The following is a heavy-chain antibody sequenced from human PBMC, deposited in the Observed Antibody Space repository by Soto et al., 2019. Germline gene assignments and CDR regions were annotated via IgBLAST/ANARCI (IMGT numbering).Heavy chain of an antibody. CDR2: ISGSGGST. CDR3: AKDGGYSGYGGRNGMDV. J-gene: IGHJ6*02. V-gene: IGHV3-23*01. D-gene: IGHD5-12*01. Sequence: EVQLLESGGGLVQPGGSLRLSCAASGFTFSSYAMSWVRQAPGKGLEWVSAISGSGGSTYYADSVKGRFTISRDNSKNSLYLQMNSLRTEDTALYYCAKDGGYSGYGGRNGMDVWGQGTTVTVSS. CDR1: GFTFSSYA.